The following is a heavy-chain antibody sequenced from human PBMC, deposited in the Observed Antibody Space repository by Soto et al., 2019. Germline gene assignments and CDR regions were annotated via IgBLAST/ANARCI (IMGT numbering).Heavy chain of an antibody. J-gene: IGHJ4*02. CDR3: EISNWPVGNY. CDR2: LKSDGTYT. CDR1: GFTFSEYW. D-gene: IGHD1-20*01. V-gene: IGHV3-74*01. Sequence: EVQLVESGGGLVQPGGSLRLSCEASGFTFSEYWMHWVRQVPGKGLVWVSRLKSDGTYTDYADSVRGRFTISRDSAKNTVFLQMNNLRVEDTAIYYCEISNWPVGNYWGQGIPVTVSS.